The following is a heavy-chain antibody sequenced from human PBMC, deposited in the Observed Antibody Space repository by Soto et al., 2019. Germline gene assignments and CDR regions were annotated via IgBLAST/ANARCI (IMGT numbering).Heavy chain of an antibody. V-gene: IGHV4-39*01. CDR3: ARHPTYYDFWSGYRNNWFDP. CDR2: IYYSGST. J-gene: IGHJ5*02. CDR1: GGSISSSSYY. Sequence: QLQLQESGPGLVKPSETLSLTCTVSGGSISSSSYYWGWIRQPPGKGLEWIGSIYYSGSTYYNPSLKSRVTISVDTSKNQFSLKLSSVTAADTAVYYCARHPTYYDFWSGYRNNWFDPWGQGTLVTVSS. D-gene: IGHD3-3*01.